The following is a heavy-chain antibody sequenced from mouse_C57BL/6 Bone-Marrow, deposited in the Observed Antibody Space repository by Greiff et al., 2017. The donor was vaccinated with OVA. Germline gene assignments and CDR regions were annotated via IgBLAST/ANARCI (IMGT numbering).Heavy chain of an antibody. J-gene: IGHJ3*01. V-gene: IGHV14-1*01. CDR1: GFNIKDYY. CDR3: TVYYGSSYGAY. CDR2: IDPEDGDT. Sequence: EVKLQESGAELVRPGASVKLSCTASGFNIKDYYMHWVKQRPEQGLEWIGRIDPEDGDTEYAPKFQGKATMTADTSSNTAYLQLSSLTSEDTAVYYCTVYYGSSYGAYWGQGTLVTVSA. D-gene: IGHD1-1*01.